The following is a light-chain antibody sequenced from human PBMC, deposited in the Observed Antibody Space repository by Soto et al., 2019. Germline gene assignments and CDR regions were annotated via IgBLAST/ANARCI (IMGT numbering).Light chain of an antibody. CDR3: QQRSSWPPT. CDR2: DAS. J-gene: IGKJ5*01. Sequence: EFVLTQSPAPLSLSPGERASLSCRASQSVSSYLAWYQQRPGQAPRLLIYDASNRATGVPARFSGSGSGTDFTLTISSLEPEDFAVYYCQQRSSWPPTFGQGTRLEIK. CDR1: QSVSSY. V-gene: IGKV3-11*01.